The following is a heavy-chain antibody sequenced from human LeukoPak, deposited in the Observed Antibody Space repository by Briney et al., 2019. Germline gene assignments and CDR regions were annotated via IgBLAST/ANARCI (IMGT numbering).Heavy chain of an antibody. CDR2: IYHSGST. CDR1: GYSISSGYY. J-gene: IGHJ6*03. D-gene: IGHD2-15*01. CDR3: AKRSCSGGSCYANYYYYMDV. V-gene: IGHV4-38-2*02. Sequence: PSETLSLTCTVSGYSISSGYYWGWIRQPPGKGLEWIGSIYHSGSTYYNPSLKSRVTISVDTSKNQFSLKLSSVTAADTAVYYCAKRSCSGGSCYANYYYYMDVWGKGTTVTVSS.